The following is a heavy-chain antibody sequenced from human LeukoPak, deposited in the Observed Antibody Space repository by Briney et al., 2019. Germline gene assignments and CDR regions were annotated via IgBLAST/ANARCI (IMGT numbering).Heavy chain of an antibody. D-gene: IGHD2-8*01. CDR3: ARGSVLMGYASFDY. J-gene: IGHJ4*02. CDR1: GGSFSDYY. V-gene: IGHV4-34*12. CDR2: IVQSGRT. Sequence: NPSETLSLTCTVYGGSFSDYYWTWIRQSPGKGLEWIGEIVQSGRTNYSPSLESRLTLSVDTSKNQFSLKLSSVTAADTAVYYCARGSVLMGYASFDYWGQGALVTVSS.